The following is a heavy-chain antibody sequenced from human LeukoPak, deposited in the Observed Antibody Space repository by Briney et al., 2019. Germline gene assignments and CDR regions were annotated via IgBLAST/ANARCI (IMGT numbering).Heavy chain of an antibody. CDR3: AKDVGGTYPYYFNY. CDR1: GFTVSSNY. Sequence: GGSLILSCAASGFTVSSNYMSWVRQAPGKGLEWVSVIYSGGSTYYADSVKGRFTISRDNSKNTLYLQMNSLRAEDTAVYYCAKDVGGTYPYYFNYWGQGILVTVSS. D-gene: IGHD1-26*01. V-gene: IGHV3-53*01. CDR2: IYSGGST. J-gene: IGHJ4*01.